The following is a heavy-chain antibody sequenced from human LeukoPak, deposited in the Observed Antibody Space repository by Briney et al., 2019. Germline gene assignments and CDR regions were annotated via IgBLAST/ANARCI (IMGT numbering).Heavy chain of an antibody. D-gene: IGHD3-22*01. CDR3: ARGRVVDAFVI. V-gene: IGHV4-59*01. Sequence: SETLSLTCTVSGGSISSYYWSWIRQPPGKGLEWIGYIYYSGSTNYNPSLKSRVTISVDTSKNQFSLKLSSVTAADTAVYYCARGRVVDAFVIWGQGTMVTVSS. CDR1: GGSISSYY. J-gene: IGHJ3*02. CDR2: IYYSGST.